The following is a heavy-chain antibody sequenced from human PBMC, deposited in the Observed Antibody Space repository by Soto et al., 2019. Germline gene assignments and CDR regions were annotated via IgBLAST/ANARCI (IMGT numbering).Heavy chain of an antibody. CDR3: AREVPYFDY. V-gene: IGHV4-59*11. J-gene: IGHJ4*02. Sequence: PSETLSLTFTVSGYYISSHYWSWIRQSPGKGLEWIGNIYYSGSTTYNPSLTSRVTISVDTSKNQFSLKLSSLTAADTAVYYCAREVPYFDYWGQGTLVTVSS. CDR2: IYYSGST. CDR1: GYYISSHY.